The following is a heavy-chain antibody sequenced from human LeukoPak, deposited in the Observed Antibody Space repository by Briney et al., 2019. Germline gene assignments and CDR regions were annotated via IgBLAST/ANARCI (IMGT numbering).Heavy chain of an antibody. CDR1: GYTFSGYY. Sequence: EASVKVSCKASGYTFSGYYMHWVRQAPGQGLEWMGWINPNSGGTNYAQKCQGRVTMTMDTSISTAYMELSRLRSDDTAMYYCARGYPLSTTAAGTYFQHWGQGTLVTVSS. CDR2: INPNSGGT. D-gene: IGHD6-13*01. V-gene: IGHV1-2*02. CDR3: ARGYPLSTTAAGTYFQH. J-gene: IGHJ1*01.